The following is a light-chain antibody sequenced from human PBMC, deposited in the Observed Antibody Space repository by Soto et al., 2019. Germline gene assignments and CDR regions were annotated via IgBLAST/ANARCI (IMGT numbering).Light chain of an antibody. CDR1: KHDFGVYDF. CDR2: EVV. CDR3: KSYAGSNTYV. V-gene: IGLV2-8*01. Sequence: QSALTQPPSASGSPGQSVTISCTGTKHDFGVYDFVSWYQHHPGKAPRLIIYEVVQRPSGVPDRFSGSKSGNTASLTVSGLQAADEGDYFCKSYAGSNTYVFGSGTKLTVL. J-gene: IGLJ1*01.